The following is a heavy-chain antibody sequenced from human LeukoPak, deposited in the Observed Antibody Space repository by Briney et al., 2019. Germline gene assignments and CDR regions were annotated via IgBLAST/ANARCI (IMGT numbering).Heavy chain of an antibody. CDR1: GFTFNNYD. CDR2: IGTAGDT. CDR3: ARVKRYKYDSSGYFVGFFDS. V-gene: IGHV3-13*01. D-gene: IGHD3-22*01. Sequence: PGGSLRLSCAASGFTFNNYDMHWVRQPPGKSLEWVSGIGTAGDTYYSDSVKGRFTISRDGAKNSLDLQMNTLRAGDTAVYHCARVKRYKYDSSGYFVGFFDSWGQGTLVSVPS. J-gene: IGHJ4*02.